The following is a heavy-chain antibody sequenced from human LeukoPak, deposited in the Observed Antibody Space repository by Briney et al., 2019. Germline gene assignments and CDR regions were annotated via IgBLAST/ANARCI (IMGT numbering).Heavy chain of an antibody. D-gene: IGHD1-26*01. V-gene: IGHV4-59*01. J-gene: IGHJ6*03. CDR1: GGSISSYY. CDR3: ARAYFGGSYYESYYYYMDV. Sequence: PSETLSLTCTVSGGSISSYYWSWIRQPPGKGLEWIGYMYYSGSTNYNPSLKSRVTISLDTSKNQFSLKLSSVTAADTAMYYCARAYFGGSYYESYYYYMDVWGKGTTVTISS. CDR2: MYYSGST.